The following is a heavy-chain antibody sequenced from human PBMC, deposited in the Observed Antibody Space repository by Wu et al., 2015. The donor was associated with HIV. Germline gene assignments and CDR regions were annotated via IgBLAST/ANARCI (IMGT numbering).Heavy chain of an antibody. CDR1: GYTFSSYT. V-gene: IGHV1-18*01. Sequence: QVQLVQSGAEVKKPGASVRVSCKASGYTFSSYTISWVRQAPGQGLEWMGWISVYNDNTNYAQRFQGRVTMTADTSTSTAYMKLRSLKSDDTAVYYCARDGGSSWYGSNSYFDYWGQGTLVTVSS. CDR3: ARDGGSSWYGSNSYFDY. J-gene: IGHJ4*02. CDR2: ISVYNDNT. D-gene: IGHD6-13*01.